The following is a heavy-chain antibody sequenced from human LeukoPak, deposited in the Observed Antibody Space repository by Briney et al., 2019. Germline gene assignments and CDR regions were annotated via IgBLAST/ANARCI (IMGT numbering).Heavy chain of an antibody. CDR1: GFTFDDYA. J-gene: IGHJ4*02. CDR2: ISWNSGSI. V-gene: IGHV3-9*03. Sequence: GRSLRLSCAASGFTFDDYAMHWVRQAPGKGLEWVSGISWNSGSIGYADSVKGRFTISRDNAKNSLYLQMNSLRAEDMALYYCARDGYPGTTNDYFDYWGQGTLVTVSS. D-gene: IGHD1-1*01. CDR3: ARDGYPGTTNDYFDY.